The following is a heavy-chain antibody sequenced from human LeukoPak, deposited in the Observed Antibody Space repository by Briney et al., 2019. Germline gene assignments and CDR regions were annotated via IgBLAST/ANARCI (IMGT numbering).Heavy chain of an antibody. J-gene: IGHJ4*02. CDR2: IYYSGST. D-gene: IGHD5-18*01. V-gene: IGHV4-61*01. Sequence: PSETLSLTCTVSGGSISSSSYYWSWIRQPPGKGLEWIGYIYYSGSTNYNPSLKSRVTISVDTSKNQFSLKLSSVTAADTAVYYCARAGGYSYGYPDYWGQGTLVTVSS. CDR3: ARAGGYSYGYPDY. CDR1: GGSISSSSYY.